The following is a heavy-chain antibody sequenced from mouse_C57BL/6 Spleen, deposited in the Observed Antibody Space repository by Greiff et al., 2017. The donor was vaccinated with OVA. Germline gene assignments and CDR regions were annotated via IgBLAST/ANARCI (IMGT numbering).Heavy chain of an antibody. J-gene: IGHJ4*01. Sequence: VQLVESGPGLVQPSQSLSITCTVSGFSLTSYGVHWVRQPPGKGLEWLGVIWSGGSTDYNAAFISRLSISKDNSKSQVFFKMNSLQADDTAIYYCAKRIGTDYYAMDYWGQGTSVTVSS. CDR2: IWSGGST. CDR1: GFSLTSYG. D-gene: IGHD4-1*01. CDR3: AKRIGTDYYAMDY. V-gene: IGHV2-4*01.